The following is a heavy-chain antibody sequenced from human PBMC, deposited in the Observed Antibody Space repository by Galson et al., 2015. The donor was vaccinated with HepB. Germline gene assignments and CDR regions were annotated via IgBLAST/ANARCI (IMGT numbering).Heavy chain of an antibody. CDR1: GFTFSSYG. CDR3: AKDRGQQWLMIDY. V-gene: IGHV3-30*18. CDR2: ISYDGSNK. D-gene: IGHD6-19*01. Sequence: SLRLSCAASGFTFSSYGMHWVRQAPGKGLEWVAVISYDGSNKYYADSVKGRFTISRDNSKNTLYLQMNSLRAEDTAVYYCAKDRGQQWLMIDYWGQGTLVTVSS. J-gene: IGHJ4*02.